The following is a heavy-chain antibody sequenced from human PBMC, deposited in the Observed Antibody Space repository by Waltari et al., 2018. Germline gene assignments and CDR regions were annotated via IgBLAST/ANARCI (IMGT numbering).Heavy chain of an antibody. Sequence: EVQLVESGGGLVKPGGSLRLSCAASGFTFSGYSMNWVRQAPGKGLEWVSSISSSSSYIYYADSVKGRFTISRDNAKNSLYLQMNSLRAEDTAVYYCARGLKSSSSDSSGYFSYWGQGTLVTVSS. J-gene: IGHJ4*02. CDR3: ARGLKSSSSDSSGYFSY. CDR2: ISSSSSYI. V-gene: IGHV3-21*01. D-gene: IGHD3-22*01. CDR1: GFTFSGYS.